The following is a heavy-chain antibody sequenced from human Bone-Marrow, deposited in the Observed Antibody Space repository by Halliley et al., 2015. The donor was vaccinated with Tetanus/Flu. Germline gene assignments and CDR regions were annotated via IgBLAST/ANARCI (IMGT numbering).Heavy chain of an antibody. D-gene: IGHD3-22*01. J-gene: IGHJ4*02. V-gene: IGHV4-59*08. Sequence: TLSLICTVSGGSLSTYYWSWIRQPPGKGLEWIGYIYYSGTSNYNPSLQTRVSISVDTSKKQFSLKLDSVTAADTAMYYCARHYDSRGYYLDYWGQGTPVTVSS. CDR1: GGSLSTYY. CDR2: IYYSGTS. CDR3: ARHYDSRGYYLDY.